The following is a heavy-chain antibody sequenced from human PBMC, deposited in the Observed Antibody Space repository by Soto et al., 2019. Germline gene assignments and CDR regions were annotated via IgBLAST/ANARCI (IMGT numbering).Heavy chain of an antibody. CDR3: AKDKRAIFYFDY. J-gene: IGHJ4*02. CDR2: ISWNGRKK. V-gene: IGHV3-9*01. Sequence: GGSLRLSCAASGFTFDDFSMHWFRQIPGKDLEWVSGISWNGRKKDYADSVKGRFIISRDNAKNSLYLQMNSLRVVDTALYYCAKDKRAIFYFDYWGQGIQVTVSS. CDR1: GFTFDDFS. D-gene: IGHD3-3*01.